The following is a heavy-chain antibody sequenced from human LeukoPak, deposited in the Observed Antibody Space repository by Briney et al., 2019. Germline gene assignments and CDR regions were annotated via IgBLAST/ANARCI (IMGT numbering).Heavy chain of an antibody. Sequence: PGGSLRLSCAASGFTFSSYWMSWVRQAPGKGLEWVANIKQDGSEKYYVDSVKGRFTISRDNAKNSLYLQMNSLRAEDTAVYYCARDFLITIFGVVIPRDAFDIWGQGTMVTVSS. CDR2: IKQDGSEK. CDR3: ARDFLITIFGVVIPRDAFDI. J-gene: IGHJ3*02. V-gene: IGHV3-7*01. D-gene: IGHD3-3*01. CDR1: GFTFSSYW.